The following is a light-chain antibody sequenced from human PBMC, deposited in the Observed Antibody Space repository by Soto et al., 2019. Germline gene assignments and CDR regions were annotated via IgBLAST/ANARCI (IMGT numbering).Light chain of an antibody. CDR2: GAS. CDR1: QSVSSSY. V-gene: IGKV3-20*01. Sequence: EIVLTQSPGTLSLSPGERATLSCRASQSVSSSYLAWYQQKPGQAPRLLIYGASSRATGIPHRFSGSGSGTDFTLTISRLEPEDFAVYYCQQYRSSPPKYPFGQGTKLEIK. J-gene: IGKJ2*01. CDR3: QQYRSSPPKYP.